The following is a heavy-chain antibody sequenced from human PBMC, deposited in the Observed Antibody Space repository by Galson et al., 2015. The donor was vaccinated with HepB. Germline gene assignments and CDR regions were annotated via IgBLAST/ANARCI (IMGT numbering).Heavy chain of an antibody. J-gene: IGHJ4*02. CDR2: ISGSGGST. Sequence: SLRLSCAASGFTFSSYAMSWVRQAPGKGLEWVSAISGSGGSTYYADSVKGRFTISRDNSKNTLYLQMNSLRAEDTAVYYCAKDLAQQLVVGVDYWGQGTLVTVSS. V-gene: IGHV3-23*01. CDR3: AKDLAQQLVVGVDY. CDR1: GFTFSSYA. D-gene: IGHD6-13*01.